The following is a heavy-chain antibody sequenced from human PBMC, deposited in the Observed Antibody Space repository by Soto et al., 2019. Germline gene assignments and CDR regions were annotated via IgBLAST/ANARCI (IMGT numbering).Heavy chain of an antibody. CDR2: ISSSSSTI. Sequence: GGSLRLSCAASGFTFSSYSMNWVRQAPGKGLEWVSYISSSSSTIYYADSVKGRFTISRDNAKNSLYLQMNSLRAEDTAVYYCAREKGGTIFGVVISQYYMDVWGKGTTVTVSS. J-gene: IGHJ6*03. CDR1: GFTFSSYS. D-gene: IGHD3-3*01. CDR3: AREKGGTIFGVVISQYYMDV. V-gene: IGHV3-48*01.